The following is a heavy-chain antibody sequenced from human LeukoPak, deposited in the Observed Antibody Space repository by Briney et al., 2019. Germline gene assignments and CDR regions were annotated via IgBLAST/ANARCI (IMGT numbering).Heavy chain of an antibody. CDR1: GGSFSGYY. Sequence: SETLSLTCAVYGGSFSGYYWSWIRQPPGKGLEWIGEINHSGSTNYNPSLKSRVTISVDTSKNQFSLNLSSVTAADTAVYYCARYSYGLHKHSLDYWGQGTLVTVSS. CDR2: INHSGST. CDR3: ARYSYGLHKHSLDY. J-gene: IGHJ4*02. D-gene: IGHD5-18*01. V-gene: IGHV4-34*01.